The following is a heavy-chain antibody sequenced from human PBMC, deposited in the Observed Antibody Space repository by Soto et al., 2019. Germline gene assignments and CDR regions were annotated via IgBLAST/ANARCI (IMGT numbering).Heavy chain of an antibody. V-gene: IGHV1-18*01. Sequence: QVQLVQSGAEVKKPGASVKVSCKASGYTFTSYGISWVRQAPGQGLEWMGWISAYNGNTNYAQKLQGRVTMATDTSTSTAYMGRRGLGFTDTAVYSCARDQDSWTSSSDGGGGYYYYYGMDVWGQGTTVTVSS. J-gene: IGHJ6*02. CDR1: GYTFTSYG. D-gene: IGHD6-6*01. CDR3: ARDQDSWTSSSDGGGGYYYYYGMDV. CDR2: ISAYNGNT.